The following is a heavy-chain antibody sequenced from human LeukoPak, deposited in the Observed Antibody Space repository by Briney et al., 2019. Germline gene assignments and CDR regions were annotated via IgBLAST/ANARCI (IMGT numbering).Heavy chain of an antibody. CDR2: IYYSGST. D-gene: IGHD3-22*01. V-gene: IGHV4-39*01. Sequence: IPSETLSLTCTVSGGSISSSSYYWGWIRQPPGKGLEWIGSIYYSGSTYYNPSLKSRVTISVDTSKNQFSLKLSSVTAADTAVYYCARHPTTLYYCDSSGYKLTPQDVWGQGTTVTVSS. J-gene: IGHJ6*02. CDR3: ARHPTTLYYCDSSGYKLTPQDV. CDR1: GGSISSSSYY.